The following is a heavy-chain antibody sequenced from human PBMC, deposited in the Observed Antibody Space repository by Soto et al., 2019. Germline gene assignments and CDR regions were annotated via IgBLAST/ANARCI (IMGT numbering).Heavy chain of an antibody. J-gene: IGHJ3*02. Sequence: ASVKVSCKASGGTLSSYAISWVRQAPGQGLEWMGGTIPIFGTANYAQKFQGRVTITADKSTSTAYMELSSLRSEDTAVYYCARCVRGTMIVFEDAFDIWGQGTMVTVSS. CDR2: TIPIFGTA. CDR3: ARCVRGTMIVFEDAFDI. D-gene: IGHD3-22*01. CDR1: GGTLSSYA. V-gene: IGHV1-69*06.